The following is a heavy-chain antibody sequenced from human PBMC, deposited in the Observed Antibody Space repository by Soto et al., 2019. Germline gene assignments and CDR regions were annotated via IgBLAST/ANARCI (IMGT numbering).Heavy chain of an antibody. CDR3: ARLEGLATISYYFDY. V-gene: IGHV4-39*01. Sequence: QLQLQESGPGLVKPSETLSLTCSVSGDSINSDNYYWGWIRQPPGKGLEWIWCIYYRGNTYYNPSLKPRVTISLDKSKSQFSLKLNSVTAADSAVYFCARLEGLATISYYFDYWGQGTLVTVSS. CDR1: GDSINSDNYY. D-gene: IGHD3-9*01. J-gene: IGHJ4*02. CDR2: IYYRGNT.